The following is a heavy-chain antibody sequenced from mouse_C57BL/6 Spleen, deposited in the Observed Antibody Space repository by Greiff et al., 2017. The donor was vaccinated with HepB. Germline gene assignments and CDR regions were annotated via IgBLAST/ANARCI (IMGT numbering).Heavy chain of an antibody. D-gene: IGHD1-1*01. CDR1: GFTFSSYA. Sequence: EVQLVESGEGLVKPGGSLKLSCAASGFTFSSYAMSWVRQTPEKRLEWVAYISGGGDYLYYADTVKGRFTISRDNARNTLYLQMSSLKSEDTAMYYCTSHYYYGSSDGFAYWGQGTLVTVSA. J-gene: IGHJ3*01. V-gene: IGHV5-9-1*02. CDR3: TSHYYYGSSDGFAY. CDR2: ISGGGDYL.